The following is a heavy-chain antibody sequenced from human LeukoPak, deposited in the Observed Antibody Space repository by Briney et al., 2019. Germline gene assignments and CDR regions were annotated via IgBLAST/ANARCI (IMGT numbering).Heavy chain of an antibody. D-gene: IGHD5-18*01. CDR3: ARMHTAMDVYYFDY. CDR2: IYPGDSDT. J-gene: IGHJ4*02. V-gene: IGHV5-51*01. Sequence: GESLKISCKGSGYSFTGYWIGWVRQMPGKGLEWVGIIYPGDSDTRYSPSFQGQVTISADKSISTAYLQWSSLKASDTAMYYCARMHTAMDVYYFDYWGQGALVTVSS. CDR1: GYSFTGYW.